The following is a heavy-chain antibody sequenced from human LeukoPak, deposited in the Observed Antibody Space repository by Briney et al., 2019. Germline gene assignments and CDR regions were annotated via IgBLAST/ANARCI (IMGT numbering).Heavy chain of an antibody. J-gene: IGHJ4*02. Sequence: PSETLSLTCTVSGGSISSYYWSWIRQPPEKGLEWIGYIYSSGDTNYNPSLKSRVTISIDTSKNQFSLKLSSVTAADTAVYYCASHYYSSGYSGYYVDYWGQGTLVTVSS. V-gene: IGHV4-59*01. CDR3: ASHYYSSGYSGYYVDY. CDR1: GGSISSYY. CDR2: IYSSGDT. D-gene: IGHD3-22*01.